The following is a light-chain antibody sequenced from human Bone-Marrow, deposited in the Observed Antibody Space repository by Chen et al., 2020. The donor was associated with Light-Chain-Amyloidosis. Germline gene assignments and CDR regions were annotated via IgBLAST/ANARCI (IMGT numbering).Light chain of an antibody. CDR3: QQYRSFTFT. CDR1: QNIGDW. Sequence: DNRMTQSPSTLAASVGDRVTITCRASQNIGDWLAWFQQKSGKAPKLMISKGSNLESGVPSRFTGSGSGTEFTLTINSLQPDDFATYFCQQYRSFTFTFGQGTKL. V-gene: IGKV1-5*03. CDR2: KGS. J-gene: IGKJ2*01.